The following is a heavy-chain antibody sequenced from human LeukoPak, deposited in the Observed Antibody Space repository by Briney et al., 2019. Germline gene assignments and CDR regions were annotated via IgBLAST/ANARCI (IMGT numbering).Heavy chain of an antibody. D-gene: IGHD4-23*01. CDR2: IYYSGST. J-gene: IGHJ4*02. CDR1: GGSISSSSYY. CDR3: ARRIATVVTPDYFDY. Sequence: SETLSLTCTVSGGSISSSSYYWGWIRQPPGKGLEWIGSIYYSGSTYYNPSLKSRVTISVDTSKNQFALKLSSVTAADTAVYYCARRIATVVTPDYFDYWGQGTLVTVSS. V-gene: IGHV4-39*01.